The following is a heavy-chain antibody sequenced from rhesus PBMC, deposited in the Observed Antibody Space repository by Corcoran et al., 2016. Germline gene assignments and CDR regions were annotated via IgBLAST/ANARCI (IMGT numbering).Heavy chain of an antibody. D-gene: IGHD4-23*01. J-gene: IGHJ4*01. CDR1: GFPFSSYG. Sequence: VQLVETGGGLVQPGGSRKLSCAASGFPFSSYGMSWIRQPPGKGLEWIGYSGGRSGSTNYNPSLKSRVTISKDSSKNQFSLKLSSVTAADTAVYYCARGNTVTPKFDYWGQGVLVTVSS. V-gene: IGHV4-127*01. CDR3: ARGNTVTPKFDY. CDR2: SGGRSGST.